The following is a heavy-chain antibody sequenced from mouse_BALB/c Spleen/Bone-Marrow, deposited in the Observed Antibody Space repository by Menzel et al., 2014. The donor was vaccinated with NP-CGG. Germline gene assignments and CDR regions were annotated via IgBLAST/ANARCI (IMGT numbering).Heavy chain of an antibody. V-gene: IGHV1S29*02. CDR3: AGWLPY. J-gene: IGHJ3*01. Sequence: EVQLVESGPELVKPGASVKISCKASGYTFTDYNMHWVKQSHGKSLEWIGYIYPYNGGTGYNQKFKSKATLTVDNSSSTAYMELRSLTSEDSAVYYCAGWLPYWGQGTLVTVSA. CDR1: GYTFTDYN. CDR2: IYPYNGGT.